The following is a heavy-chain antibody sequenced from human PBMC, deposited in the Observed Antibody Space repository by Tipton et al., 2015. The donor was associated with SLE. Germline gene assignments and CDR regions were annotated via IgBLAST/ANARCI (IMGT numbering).Heavy chain of an antibody. J-gene: IGHJ3*02. V-gene: IGHV3-30-3*01. CDR2: ISYDGSNK. CDR3: ARDLGKWLRAFDI. Sequence: SLRLSCAASGFTFSSYAMHWVRQAPGKGLEWVAVISYDGSNKYYADSVKGRITISRDNSKNTLYLQMNSLRAEDTAVYYCARDLGKWLRAFDIWGQGTMVTVSS. CDR1: GFTFSSYA. D-gene: IGHD6-19*01.